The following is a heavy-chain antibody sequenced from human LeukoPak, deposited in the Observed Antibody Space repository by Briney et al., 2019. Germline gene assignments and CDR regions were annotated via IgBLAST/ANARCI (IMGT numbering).Heavy chain of an antibody. D-gene: IGHD1-26*01. V-gene: IGHV4-38-2*02. J-gene: IGHJ4*02. CDR2: IYHSGST. Sequence: SETLSLTCTVSGYSISSGYYWGWIRQPPGKGLEWIGSIYHSGSTYYNPSLKSRVTISVDTSKNQFSLKLSSVTAADTAVYYCARTLGASTPFDYWGQGTLVTVSS. CDR3: ARTLGASTPFDY. CDR1: GYSISSGYY.